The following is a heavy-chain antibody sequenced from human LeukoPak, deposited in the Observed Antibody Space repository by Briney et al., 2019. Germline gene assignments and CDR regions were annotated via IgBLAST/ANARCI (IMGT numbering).Heavy chain of an antibody. CDR3: TTDEDWNYARKDV. V-gene: IGHV3-15*04. Sequence: GGSLRLSCAASGFTFNYAWMSWVRQVPGKGLEWVGQTVSEIDGGTTDYATPVRGRFTISRDDSKSTLYLQMNSLKVEDTAVYYCTTDEDWNYARKDVWGQGATVIVSS. J-gene: IGHJ6*02. CDR1: GFTFNYAW. D-gene: IGHD1-7*01. CDR2: TVSEIDGGTT.